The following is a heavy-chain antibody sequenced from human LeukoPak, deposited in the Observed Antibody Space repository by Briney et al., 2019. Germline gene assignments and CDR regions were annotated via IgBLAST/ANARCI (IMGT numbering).Heavy chain of an antibody. CDR1: GFTVSSNY. V-gene: IGHV3-23*01. CDR2: ISGTGGST. J-gene: IGHJ4*02. CDR3: AKDRSRNFDY. Sequence: GGSLRLSCAASGFTVSSNYMSWVRQAPGKGLEWVSAISGTGGSTYYADSVKGRFTISRDNSKNTLYLQMNSLRADDTAVYYCAKDRSRNFDYWGQGTLVTVSS.